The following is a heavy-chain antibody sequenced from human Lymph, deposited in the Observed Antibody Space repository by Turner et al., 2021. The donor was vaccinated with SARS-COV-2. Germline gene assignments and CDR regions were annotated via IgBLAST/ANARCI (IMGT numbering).Heavy chain of an antibody. D-gene: IGHD6-6*01. CDR1: GFTFSSYA. CDR3: ARSSIAARSWFDP. J-gene: IGHJ5*02. Sequence: QVQLVESGGGVVQPGRSRRLSCAASGFTFSSYAMHWVRQAPGKGLEWVAVISYDGSNKYYADSVKGRFTISRDNSKNTLYLQMNSLRAEDTAVYYCARSSIAARSWFDPWGQGTLVTVSS. CDR2: ISYDGSNK. V-gene: IGHV3-30-3*01.